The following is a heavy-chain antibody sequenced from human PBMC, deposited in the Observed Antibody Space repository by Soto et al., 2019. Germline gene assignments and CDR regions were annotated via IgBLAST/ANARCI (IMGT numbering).Heavy chain of an antibody. CDR3: ARDGYCSSTSCYRFSSYYYYRMDV. V-gene: IGHV3-33*01. CDR2: IWYDGSNK. D-gene: IGHD2-2*01. J-gene: IGHJ6*02. Sequence: GGSLRLSCAASGFTFSSYGMHWVRQAPGKGLEWVAVIWYDGSNKYYADSVKGRFTISRDNSKNTLYLQMNSLRAEDTAVYYCARDGYCSSTSCYRFSSYYYYRMDVWGQGTTVTVSS. CDR1: GFTFSSYG.